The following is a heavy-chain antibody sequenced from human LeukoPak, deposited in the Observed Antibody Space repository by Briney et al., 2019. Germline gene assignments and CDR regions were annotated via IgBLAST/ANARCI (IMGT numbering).Heavy chain of an antibody. J-gene: IGHJ4*02. CDR3: ARDRLTSGSYFFDY. V-gene: IGHV3-48*01. Sequence: GGSLRLSCAASAFTFSDYSMNWVRQAPGKGLEWISYISGRSSTIYYADSVRGRFTISRDNAKNSMYLQMNSLRAGDTAVYYCARDRLTSGSYFFDYWGQGTLVTVSS. D-gene: IGHD1-26*01. CDR2: ISGRSSTI. CDR1: AFTFSDYS.